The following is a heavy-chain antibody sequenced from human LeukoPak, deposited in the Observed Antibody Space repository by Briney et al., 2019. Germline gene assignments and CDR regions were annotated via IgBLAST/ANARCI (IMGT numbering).Heavy chain of an antibody. CDR1: GGSMTSYC. Sequence: SETLSLTCGVSGGSMTSYCWSWIRQAPGKGLEWIGYISASGSTNYNPSLGSRLTISMDASKNQFSLSLTSVTAADTAVYHCASGYTNWWPLDYWGQGARVIVSS. D-gene: IGHD2-8*02. J-gene: IGHJ4*02. CDR3: ASGYTNWWPLDY. CDR2: ISASGST. V-gene: IGHV4-4*08.